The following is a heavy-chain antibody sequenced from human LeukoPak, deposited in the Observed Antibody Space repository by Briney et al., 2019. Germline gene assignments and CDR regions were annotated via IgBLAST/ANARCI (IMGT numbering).Heavy chain of an antibody. Sequence: SETLSLTCTVSGGSNSSYYWSWIRQPPGKGLEWIGYIYYSGSTNYNPSLKSRVTISVDTSKNQFSLKLSSVTAADTAVYYCASTEPNDYGDYEAFDYWGQGTLVTVSS. CDR1: GGSNSSYY. V-gene: IGHV4-59*01. CDR2: IYYSGST. J-gene: IGHJ4*02. CDR3: ASTEPNDYGDYEAFDY. D-gene: IGHD4-17*01.